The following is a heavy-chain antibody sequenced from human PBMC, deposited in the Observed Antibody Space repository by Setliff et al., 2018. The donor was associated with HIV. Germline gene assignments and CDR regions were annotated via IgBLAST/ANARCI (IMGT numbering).Heavy chain of an antibody. Sequence: GASLKISCAASGFTFSSYAMSWVRQAPGKGLEWVSAISGSGGSTYYADSVKGRFTISRDNSKTTLYLQMNSLRAEDTAVYYCALVGVSFDYWGQGTRVTVSS. CDR2: ISGSGGST. CDR1: GFTFSSYA. J-gene: IGHJ4*02. V-gene: IGHV3-23*01. CDR3: ALVGVSFDY. D-gene: IGHD1-26*01.